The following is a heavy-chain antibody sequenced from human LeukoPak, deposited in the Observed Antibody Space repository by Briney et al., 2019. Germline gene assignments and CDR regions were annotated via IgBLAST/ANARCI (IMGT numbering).Heavy chain of an antibody. CDR2: FDPEDGET. CDR3: ATRPNYYGSHDY. D-gene: IGHD3-10*01. Sequence: ASVKVSCKVSGYTLTELSMHWGRQAPGKGLEWMGGFDPEDGETIYAQKFQGRVTMTEDTSTDTAYMELSSLRSEDTAVYYCATRPNYYGSHDYWGQGTLVTVSS. V-gene: IGHV1-24*01. J-gene: IGHJ4*02. CDR1: GYTLTELS.